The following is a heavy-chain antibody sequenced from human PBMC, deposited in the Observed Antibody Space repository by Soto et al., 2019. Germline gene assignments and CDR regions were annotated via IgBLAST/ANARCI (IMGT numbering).Heavy chain of an antibody. CDR1: GGSISSDY. Sequence: PSETLSLTCTVSGGSISSDYWSWIRQPPGKGLEWIGYIYYSGSSNYNPSLKSRVIMSLDTSKNHFSLKLSSVTAADTAVYYCARPYSGSYWAAFDIWGQGTVVTVSS. CDR3: ARPYSGSYWAAFDI. CDR2: IYYSGSS. V-gene: IGHV4-59*01. J-gene: IGHJ3*02. D-gene: IGHD1-26*01.